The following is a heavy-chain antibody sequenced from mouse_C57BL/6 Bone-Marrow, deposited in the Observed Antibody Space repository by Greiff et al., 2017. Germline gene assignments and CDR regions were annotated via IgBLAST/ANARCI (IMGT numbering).Heavy chain of an antibody. V-gene: IGHV7-3*01. CDR1: GFTFTDYY. CDR3: ARYPHSFTTVVGYFDV. CDR2: IRNKANGYTT. J-gene: IGHJ1*03. Sequence: VQLKESGGGLVQPGGSLSLSCAASGFTFTDYYMIWVRQPPGKALEWLGFIRNKANGYTTEYSASVKGRFTISRDNSQSILYLQMNALRAEDSAAYYCARYPHSFTTVVGYFDVWGTGTTVTVSS. D-gene: IGHD1-1*01.